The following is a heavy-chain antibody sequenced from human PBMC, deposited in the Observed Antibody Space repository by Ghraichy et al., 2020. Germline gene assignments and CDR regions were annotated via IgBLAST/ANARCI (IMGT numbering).Heavy chain of an antibody. J-gene: IGHJ3*02. CDR1: GGSISSYY. Sequence: SETLSLTCTVSGGSISSYYWSWIRQPPGKGLEWIGYIYYSGSTNYNPSLKSRVTISVDTSKNQFSLKLSPVTAADTAVYYCARLHYSGYDIGAFDIWGQGTMVTVSS. D-gene: IGHD5-12*01. CDR2: IYYSGST. CDR3: ARLHYSGYDIGAFDI. V-gene: IGHV4-59*08.